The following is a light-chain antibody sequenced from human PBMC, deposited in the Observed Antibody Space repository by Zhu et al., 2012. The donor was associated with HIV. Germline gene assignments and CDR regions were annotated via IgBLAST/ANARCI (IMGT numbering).Light chain of an antibody. CDR2: GAT. CDR3: QQYGSSPLT. Sequence: DIVLTQSPGILSLSPGERATLSCRASQSVSSSFLAWYQQKPGQAPRLLIYGATSRAIAIPDRFSGSGSGTDFSLTITRLEPEDFAVYYCQQYGSSPLTFGGGTKVDIK. V-gene: IGKV3-20*01. J-gene: IGKJ4*01. CDR1: QSVSSSF.